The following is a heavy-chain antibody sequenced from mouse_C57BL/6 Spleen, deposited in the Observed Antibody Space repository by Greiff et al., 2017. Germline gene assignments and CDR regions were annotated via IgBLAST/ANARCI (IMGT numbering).Heavy chain of an antibody. J-gene: IGHJ2*01. Sequence: VQLKQSGPELVKPGASVTISCKASGYSFTDYNMNWVKQSNGKSLEWIGVINPNYGTTNYNQKFKGKAILTVDQSSSTAYMQRNSLTSEDSAVYSCARGNSSCSLDFWGQGTTLTVSS. CDR3: ARGNSSCSLDF. D-gene: IGHD3-2*02. CDR2: INPNYGTT. V-gene: IGHV1-39*01. CDR1: GYSFTDYN.